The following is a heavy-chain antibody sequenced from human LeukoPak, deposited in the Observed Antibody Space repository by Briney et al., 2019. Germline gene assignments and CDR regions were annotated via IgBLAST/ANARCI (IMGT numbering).Heavy chain of an antibody. D-gene: IGHD1-14*01. V-gene: IGHV4-4*07. Sequence: SETLSLTCTVSDASISGYYWTWIRQPAGQGLEWIGRLFSGGSTNYNPSLKSRVSMSLDTSNNQFSLEVHFVSAPDTAVYYCARGPRGLPEDWGQGTLVTVSS. CDR1: DASISGYY. CDR3: ARGPRGLPED. J-gene: IGHJ4*02. CDR2: LFSGGST.